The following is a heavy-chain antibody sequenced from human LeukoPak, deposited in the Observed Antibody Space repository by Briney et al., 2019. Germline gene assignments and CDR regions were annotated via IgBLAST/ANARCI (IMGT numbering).Heavy chain of an antibody. J-gene: IGHJ4*02. CDR3: ATGPKRYGSGTYYYFDS. D-gene: IGHD3-10*01. V-gene: IGHV1-69*13. Sequence: SVKVSCKSSGGAFSNYAISWVRLAPGRSPEWMGGIIPILGTTIYAQKFQGRVTITAEESTQTVYLDLSGLKSEDTALYYCATGPKRYGSGTYYYFDSWGQGTLVTVSS. CDR2: IIPILGTT. CDR1: GGAFSNYA.